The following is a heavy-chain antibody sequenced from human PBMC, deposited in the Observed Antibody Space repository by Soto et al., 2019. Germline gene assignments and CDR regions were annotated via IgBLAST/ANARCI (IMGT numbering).Heavy chain of an antibody. CDR2: IYYSGST. CDR3: AREAPIFEGSSGPYFDY. D-gene: IGHD3-22*01. J-gene: IGHJ4*02. Sequence: SETLSLTCTVSGGSISSYYWSWIRQPPGKGLEWIGYIYYSGSTNYNPSLKSRVTISVDTSKNQFSLKLSSVTAADTAVYYCAREAPIFEGSSGPYFDYWGQGTLVTVS. CDR1: GGSISSYY. V-gene: IGHV4-59*01.